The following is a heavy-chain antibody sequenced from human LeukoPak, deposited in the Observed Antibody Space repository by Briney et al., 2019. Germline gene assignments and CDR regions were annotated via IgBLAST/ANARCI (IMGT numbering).Heavy chain of an antibody. Sequence: SETLSLTCTVSGVSISSYYWSWIRQPPGKGLEWIGCISYSGSSTYNPSLKSRVTKSVDTSKNQFSLKVTSVTAADTAVYYCARGVTTGLDWFDPWGQGTLVTVSS. CDR1: GVSISSYY. D-gene: IGHD2-21*02. CDR2: ISYSGSS. J-gene: IGHJ5*02. CDR3: ARGVTTGLDWFDP. V-gene: IGHV4-59*01.